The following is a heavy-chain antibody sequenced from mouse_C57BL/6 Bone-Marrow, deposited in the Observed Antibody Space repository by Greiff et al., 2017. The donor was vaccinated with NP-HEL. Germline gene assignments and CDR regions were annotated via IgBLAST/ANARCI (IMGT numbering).Heavy chain of an antibody. Sequence: EVQLVESGGDLVKPGGSLKLSCAASGFTFSSYGMSWVRQTPDKRLEWVATISSGGSYTYYPDSVKGRFTISRDNAKNTLYLQMSSLKSEDTAMYYCARDGYYDFDYWGQGTTLTVSS. J-gene: IGHJ2*01. V-gene: IGHV5-6*01. D-gene: IGHD2-3*01. CDR2: ISSGGSYT. CDR1: GFTFSSYG. CDR3: ARDGYYDFDY.